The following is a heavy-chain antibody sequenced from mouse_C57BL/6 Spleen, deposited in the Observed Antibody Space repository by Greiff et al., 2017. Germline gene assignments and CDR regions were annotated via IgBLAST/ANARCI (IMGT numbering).Heavy chain of an antibody. CDR1: GYSITSGYY. V-gene: IGHV3-6*01. CDR3: ASGSLGYYGSSTGFDY. J-gene: IGHJ2*01. D-gene: IGHD1-1*01. CDR2: ISYDGSN. Sequence: DVQLQESGPGLVKPSQSLSLTCSVTGYSITSGYYWNWIRQFPGNKLEWMGYISYDGSNNYNPSLKNRISITRDTSKNQFFLKLNSVTTEDTATYYCASGSLGYYGSSTGFDYWGQGTTLTVSS.